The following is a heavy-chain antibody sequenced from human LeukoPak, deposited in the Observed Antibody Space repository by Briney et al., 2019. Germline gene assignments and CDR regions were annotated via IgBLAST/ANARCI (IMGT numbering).Heavy chain of an antibody. D-gene: IGHD3-3*01. CDR2: INPSGGST. V-gene: IGHV1-46*01. CDR3: ARAGRTSSHDLGY. Sequence: IINPSGGSTSYAQKFQGRVTMTRDTSTSTVYMELSSLRSEDTAVYYCARAGRTSSHDLGYWGQGTLVTVSS. J-gene: IGHJ4*02.